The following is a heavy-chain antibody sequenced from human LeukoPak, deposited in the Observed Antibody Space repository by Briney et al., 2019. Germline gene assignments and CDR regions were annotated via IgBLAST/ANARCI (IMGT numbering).Heavy chain of an antibody. CDR2: IYYSGST. D-gene: IGHD6-13*01. CDR3: ARGLALTAAGPNDAFDI. V-gene: IGHV4-39*07. Sequence: PSETLSLTCTVSGGSISSSSYYWGWIRQPPGKGLEWIGSIYYSGSTYYNPSLKSRVTISVDTSKNQFSLKLSSVTAADTAVYYCARGLALTAAGPNDAFDIWGQGTMVTVSS. J-gene: IGHJ3*02. CDR1: GGSISSSSYY.